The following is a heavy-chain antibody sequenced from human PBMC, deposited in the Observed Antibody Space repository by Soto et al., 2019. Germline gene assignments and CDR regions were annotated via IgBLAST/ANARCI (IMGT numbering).Heavy chain of an antibody. D-gene: IGHD5-18*01. CDR2: IFPDDSET. CDR3: ARFQYSVSHYLDF. Sequence: PXEXLKISCKWIGYXFSTYLVAWVRHMPGKGLEWMGTIFPDDSETRYSPTFQDQVTISADKSISTAYLQWRSLKAPDSDIYYCARFQYSVSHYLDFWGQGTRGTVSS. V-gene: IGHV5-51*01. J-gene: IGHJ4*02. CDR1: GYXFSTYL.